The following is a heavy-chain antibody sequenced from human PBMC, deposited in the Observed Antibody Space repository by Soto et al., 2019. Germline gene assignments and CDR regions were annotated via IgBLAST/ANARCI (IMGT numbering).Heavy chain of an antibody. CDR2: ISHSGGA. CDR1: GGSISSGTYY. Sequence: QVQLQESGPGLVKPSQTLSLTCTVSGGSISSGTYYWTWVRQRPGEGLEGIGFISHSGGAYYNPSLQSRAAISVDTSENQFSLRLSSVTAADTAVYFCARDSDYCTGGSCYGNFDFWGQGTLVTVSS. CDR3: ARDSDYCTGGSCYGNFDF. V-gene: IGHV4-31*03. D-gene: IGHD2-15*01. J-gene: IGHJ4*02.